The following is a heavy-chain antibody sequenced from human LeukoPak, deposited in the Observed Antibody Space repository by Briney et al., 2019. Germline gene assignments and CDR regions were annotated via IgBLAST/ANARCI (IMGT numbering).Heavy chain of an antibody. V-gene: IGHV3-21*01. D-gene: IGHD6-13*01. CDR2: ISSSSSYI. CDR1: GFTFSSYS. Sequence: GGSLRLSCAASGFTFSSYSMNWVRQAPGKGLEWVSSISSSSSYIYYADSVKGRSTISRDNAKNSLYLQMNSLRAEDTAVYYCASGLYSSSWLEYFQHWGQGTLVTVSS. J-gene: IGHJ1*01. CDR3: ASGLYSSSWLEYFQH.